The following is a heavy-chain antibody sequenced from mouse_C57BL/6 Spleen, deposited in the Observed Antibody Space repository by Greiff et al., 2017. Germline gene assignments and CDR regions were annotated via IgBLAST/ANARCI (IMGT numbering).Heavy chain of an antibody. V-gene: IGHV1-7*01. CDR1: GYTFTSYW. D-gene: IGHD2-2*01. CDR3: VREVTTPYYAMDY. J-gene: IGHJ4*01. Sequence: VQLQQSGAALAKPGASVKLSCKASGYTFTSYWMHWVKQRPGQGLEWIGYINPSSGYTKYNQKFKGKATLTADKSSSTAYMQLSILTYEDSAVYYCVREVTTPYYAMDYWGQGTSVTVSS. CDR2: INPSSGYT.